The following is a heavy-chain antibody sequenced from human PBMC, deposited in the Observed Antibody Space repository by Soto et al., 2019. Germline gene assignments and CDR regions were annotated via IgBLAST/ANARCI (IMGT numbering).Heavy chain of an antibody. D-gene: IGHD1-26*01. CDR1: GFTFSSYE. Sequence: GGSLRLSCAASGFTFSSYEMNWVRQDPGKGLEWVSYISSSGRTLYYAASVKGRFTISRDNAKNSLYLQMNSLRAEDTAVYYCAKDVVVGATTGLGDYYYYYGMDVWGQGTTVTVSS. CDR3: AKDVVVGATTGLGDYYYYYGMDV. CDR2: ISSSGRTL. V-gene: IGHV3-48*03. J-gene: IGHJ6*02.